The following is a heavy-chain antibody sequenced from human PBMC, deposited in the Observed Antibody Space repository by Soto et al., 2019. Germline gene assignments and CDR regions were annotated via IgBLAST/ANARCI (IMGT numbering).Heavy chain of an antibody. J-gene: IGHJ4*02. CDR2: MNLFSGNV. CDR1: GFKFSDYN. D-gene: IGHD2-15*01. CDR3: ARGSAYKRIRNSDF. Sequence: QVQLVQSGAELKKPGASVKVSCTTSGFKFSDYNMNWMRQTTGRGLEWLGYMNLFSGNVDYAPGLPGRLILTNNTPASTAYLELANLRKDDTAVYYCARGSAYKRIRNSDFWGQGTPVTVSA. V-gene: IGHV1-8*01.